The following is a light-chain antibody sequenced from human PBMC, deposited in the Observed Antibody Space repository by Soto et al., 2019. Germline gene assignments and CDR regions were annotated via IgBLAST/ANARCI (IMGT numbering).Light chain of an antibody. Sequence: QSVLTQPPSVSGAPGQRVTFSCFGSSSNIGADYDVHWYQQLPGTAPKLLIYGNINRPSGVPDRFSGSKSGASAALAITGLQPEDEADYYCQSYDTSLGFVFGTGTKLTFL. CDR1: SSNIGADYD. CDR2: GNI. J-gene: IGLJ1*01. V-gene: IGLV1-40*01. CDR3: QSYDTSLGFV.